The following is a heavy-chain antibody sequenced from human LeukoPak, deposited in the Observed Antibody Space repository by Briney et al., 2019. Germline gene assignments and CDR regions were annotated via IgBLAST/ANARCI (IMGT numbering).Heavy chain of an antibody. Sequence: SSETLSLTCTVSGGPISSSSYYWGWIRQPPGRGLEWIGSIYYSGSTYYNPSLKSRVTISVDTSKNQFSLKLSSVTAADTAVYYCARASSDDSSGYYYDWGQETLVTVSS. CDR1: GGPISSSSYY. CDR2: IYYSGST. V-gene: IGHV4-39*07. J-gene: IGHJ4*02. CDR3: ARASSDDSSGYYYD. D-gene: IGHD3-22*01.